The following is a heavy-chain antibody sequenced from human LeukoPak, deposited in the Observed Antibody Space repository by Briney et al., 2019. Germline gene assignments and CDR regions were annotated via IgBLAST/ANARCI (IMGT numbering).Heavy chain of an antibody. J-gene: IGHJ5*02. V-gene: IGHV1-69*04. CDR3: ARDRRLEVSLPFDP. D-gene: IGHD1-1*01. Sequence: ASEKVSCKASGGTFSSYAISWVRQAPGQRLELMGRIIPILGIANYAQKFQGRVTITADKSTSTAYMELSSLRSEDTAVYYCARDRRLEVSLPFDPWGQGTLVTVSS. CDR1: GGTFSSYA. CDR2: IIPILGIA.